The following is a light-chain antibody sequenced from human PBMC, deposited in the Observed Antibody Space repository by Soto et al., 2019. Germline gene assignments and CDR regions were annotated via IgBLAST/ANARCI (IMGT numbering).Light chain of an antibody. CDR2: AAS. Sequence: DIQMTQSPSSLSASVGDRVTITCRASQDLDRWLAWYQQKPGEAPKVLIFAASSLQSGLPSRFSGSGSGTDFTLTISSLQPEDFATYYCQQYNSYPITFGQGTRLEIK. V-gene: IGKV1D-16*01. CDR1: QDLDRW. CDR3: QQYNSYPIT. J-gene: IGKJ5*01.